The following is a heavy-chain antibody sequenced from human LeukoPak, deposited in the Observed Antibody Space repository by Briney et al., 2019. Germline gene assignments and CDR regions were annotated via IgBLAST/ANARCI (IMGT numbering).Heavy chain of an antibody. CDR1: GYTFTGYY. CDR2: INPNSGGT. D-gene: IGHD6-19*01. CDR3: ASGRQWLPREDAFDI. J-gene: IGHJ3*02. V-gene: IGHV1-2*02. Sequence: ASVKVSCKASGYTFTGYYMHWVRQAPGQGLEWMGWINPNSGGTNYAQKLQGRVTMTRDTSISTAYMELSRLRSDDTAVYYCASGRQWLPREDAFDIWGQGTMVTVSS.